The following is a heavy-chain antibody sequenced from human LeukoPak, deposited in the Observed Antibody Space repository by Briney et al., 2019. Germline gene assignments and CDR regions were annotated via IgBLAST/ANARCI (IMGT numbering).Heavy chain of an antibody. Sequence: GESLKISCKGSGYSFTSYWIGWVRQMPGKGLEWMGIIYPGDSDTRYSPSFQGQVTISADKSISTAYLQWSSLKASDTAMYYCARHFERGSWAVRGFDYWGQGTLVTVSS. J-gene: IGHJ4*02. CDR3: ARHFERGSWAVRGFDY. V-gene: IGHV5-51*01. D-gene: IGHD6-13*01. CDR1: GYSFTSYW. CDR2: IYPGDSDT.